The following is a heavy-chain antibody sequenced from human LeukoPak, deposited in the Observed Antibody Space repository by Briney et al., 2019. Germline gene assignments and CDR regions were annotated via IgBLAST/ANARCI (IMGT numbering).Heavy chain of an antibody. Sequence: PGGSLRLSCAASGFPFSSYWMSWVRQAPGKGLEWVANIKQDGGEKFYVDSVEGRFTISRDNAKNSLYLQMSSLRAEDTAVYYCAREDHSNYNYWGQGTLVTVSS. V-gene: IGHV3-7*01. CDR2: IKQDGGEK. CDR3: AREDHSNYNY. J-gene: IGHJ4*02. CDR1: GFPFSSYW. D-gene: IGHD4-11*01.